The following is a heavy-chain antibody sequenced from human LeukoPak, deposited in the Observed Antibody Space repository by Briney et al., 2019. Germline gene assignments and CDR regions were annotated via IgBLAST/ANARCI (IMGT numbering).Heavy chain of an antibody. CDR2: ISAYNGNT. J-gene: IGHJ4*02. D-gene: IGHD3-22*01. CDR1: GYTFTSYG. Sequence: ASVKVSCKASGYTFTSYGISLVRQAPGQGLEWMGWISAYNGNTNYAQKLQGRVTMTTDTSTSTAYMELRSLRSDDTAVYYCARDDSSGSDERYYFDYWGQGTLVTVSS. V-gene: IGHV1-18*01. CDR3: ARDDSSGSDERYYFDY.